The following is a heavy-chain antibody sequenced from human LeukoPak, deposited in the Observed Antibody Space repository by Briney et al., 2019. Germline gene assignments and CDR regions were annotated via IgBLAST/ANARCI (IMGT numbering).Heavy chain of an antibody. Sequence: PSETLSLTCSVSGGSITSSSYYWSWIRQPPGKGLEWIGYIYYSGSTNYNPSLKSRVTISVDTSKNQFSLKLSSVTAADTAVYYCARFARLHYFDYWGQGTLVTVSS. CDR2: IYYSGST. CDR3: ARFARLHYFDY. V-gene: IGHV4-61*05. CDR1: GGSITSSSYY. D-gene: IGHD6-25*01. J-gene: IGHJ4*02.